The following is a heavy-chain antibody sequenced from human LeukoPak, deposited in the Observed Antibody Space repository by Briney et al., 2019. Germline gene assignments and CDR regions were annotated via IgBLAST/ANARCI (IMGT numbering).Heavy chain of an antibody. CDR1: GGSLSSYY. Sequence: SETLSLTRTVSGGSLSSYYWSWIRQPPGKGLEWIGYIYYSGSTNYNPSLKSRVTISVDTSKNQFSLKLSSVTAADTAVYYCARGGRYHYGSGSYGNWFDPWGQGTLVTVSS. J-gene: IGHJ5*02. V-gene: IGHV4-59*01. CDR3: ARGGRYHYGSGSYGNWFDP. CDR2: IYYSGST. D-gene: IGHD3-10*01.